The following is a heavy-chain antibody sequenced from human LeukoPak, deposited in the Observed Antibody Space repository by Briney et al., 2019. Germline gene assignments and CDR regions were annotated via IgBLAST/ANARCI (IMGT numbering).Heavy chain of an antibody. J-gene: IGHJ4*02. CDR2: INHSGST. Sequence: KTSETLSLTCTVSGGSISSYYWSWIRQPPGKGLEWIGEINHSGSTNYNPSLKSRVTISVDTSKNQFSLKLSSVTAADTAVYYCAGMYGSGSYGGYFDYWGQGTLVTVSS. V-gene: IGHV4-34*01. CDR1: GGSISSYY. CDR3: AGMYGSGSYGGYFDY. D-gene: IGHD3-10*01.